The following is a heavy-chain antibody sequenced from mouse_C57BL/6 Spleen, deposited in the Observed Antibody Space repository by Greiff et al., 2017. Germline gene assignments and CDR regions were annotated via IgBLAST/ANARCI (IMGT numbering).Heavy chain of an antibody. J-gene: IGHJ1*03. Sequence: QVQLQQSGAELVKPGASVKMSCKASGYTFTTYPIEWMKQNHGKSLAWIGNFHPYNDDTTYNEKFKGKATLTVEKSSSTVYLELSRLPSDDSAVYYCARNDYGSSSWYFDVWGTGTTVTVSS. CDR2: FHPYNDDT. D-gene: IGHD1-1*01. CDR3: ARNDYGSSSWYFDV. V-gene: IGHV1-47*01. CDR1: GYTFTTYP.